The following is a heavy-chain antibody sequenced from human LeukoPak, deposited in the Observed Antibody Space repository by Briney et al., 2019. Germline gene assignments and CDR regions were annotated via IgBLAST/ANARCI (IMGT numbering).Heavy chain of an antibody. CDR3: AREWVEYSNTWSHFDY. Sequence: SGGSLRLSCAASGFTFSNYAMHWVRQAPGKGLEYVSAISSNGDSTYYATSVTGRFTISRDNSENTLYLQMGSLRAEDMAVYYCAREWVEYSNTWSHFDYWGQGTLVTVSS. J-gene: IGHJ4*02. D-gene: IGHD6-13*01. CDR2: ISSNGDST. V-gene: IGHV3-64*01. CDR1: GFTFSNYA.